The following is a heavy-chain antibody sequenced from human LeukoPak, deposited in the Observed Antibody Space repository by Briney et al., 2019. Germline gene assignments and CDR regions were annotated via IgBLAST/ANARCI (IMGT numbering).Heavy chain of an antibody. CDR1: GFTFSIYW. CDR3: AKDFIGYFDY. Sequence: GGSLRLSCAASGFTFSIYWMTWVRQAPGKGLEWVANIKQDGSEKYYVVSVKGRFTISRDNAKNSLFLQMNSLRAEDTAVYYCAKDFIGYFDYWGQGTLVTVSS. V-gene: IGHV3-7*03. J-gene: IGHJ4*02. CDR2: IKQDGSEK. D-gene: IGHD3-10*01.